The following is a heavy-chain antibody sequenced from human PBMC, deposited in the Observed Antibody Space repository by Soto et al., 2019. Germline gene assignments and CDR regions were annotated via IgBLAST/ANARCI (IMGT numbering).Heavy chain of an antibody. CDR1: GGSFSSGGYS. J-gene: IGHJ6*02. CDR2: IYHSGTT. D-gene: IGHD3-10*01. V-gene: IGHV4-30-2*01. CDR3: ARAPPGPSPRWVL. Sequence: SETLSLTCTVSGGSFSSGGYSWSWIRQPPGKGLEWLGCIYHSGTTYYHPSLKSRVTISVDRSRNQFSLNLTSVTAADTAVYFCARAPPGPSPRWVLWGQGTTVTVSS.